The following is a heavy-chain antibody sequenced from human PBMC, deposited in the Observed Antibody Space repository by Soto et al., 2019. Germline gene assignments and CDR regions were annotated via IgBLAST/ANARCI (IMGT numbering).Heavy chain of an antibody. CDR1: GFRFNEYE. V-gene: IGHV3-48*03. D-gene: IGHD3-10*01. Sequence: EVQLVESGGGLVQPGGSLRLSCVGSGFRFNEYEINWVRQAPGKGLEWISYINSGGSLIYYAASVKGRFTISRDNYKDSVYLQMNSLRADDTALYYCARETSYGQSATIVGEFWGQGTLVTVS. CDR3: ARETSYGQSATIVGEF. CDR2: INSGGSLI. J-gene: IGHJ4*02.